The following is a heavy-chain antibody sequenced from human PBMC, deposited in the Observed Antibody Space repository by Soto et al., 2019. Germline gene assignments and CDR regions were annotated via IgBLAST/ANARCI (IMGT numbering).Heavy chain of an antibody. CDR3: ASEVTRNIVVVTGYYYGMDV. CDR2: IIPIFGTA. J-gene: IGHJ6*02. Sequence: QVQLVQSGAEVKKPGSSVKVSCKASGGTFSSYAISWVRQAPGQGLEWMGGIIPIFGTANYAQKFQGRVTITADESTSTDYMELSSLRSEDTAVYYCASEVTRNIVVVTGYYYGMDVWGQGTTVTVSS. D-gene: IGHD2-21*02. CDR1: GGTFSSYA. V-gene: IGHV1-69*01.